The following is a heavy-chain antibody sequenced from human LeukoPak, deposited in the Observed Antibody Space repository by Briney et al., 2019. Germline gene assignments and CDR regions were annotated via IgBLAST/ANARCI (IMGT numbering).Heavy chain of an antibody. CDR3: ARRRDGYNYDYFDY. V-gene: IGHV1-69*13. D-gene: IGHD5-24*01. Sequence: SVKVSCKASGGTFSSYAISWVRQAPGQGLEWMGGIIPIFGTANYAQKFQGRVTITADESTSTAYMELSSLRSEDTAVYYCARRRDGYNYDYFDYWGQGTLVTVSS. CDR1: GGTFSSYA. J-gene: IGHJ4*02. CDR2: IIPIFGTA.